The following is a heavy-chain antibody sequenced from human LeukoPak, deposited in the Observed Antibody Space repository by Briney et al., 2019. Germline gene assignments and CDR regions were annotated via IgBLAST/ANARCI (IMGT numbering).Heavy chain of an antibody. J-gene: IGHJ4*02. Sequence: GGSLRLPCAASGFTVSSNYMSWVRQAPGKGLEWVSVIYSGGSTYYADSVKGRFTISRDNSKNTLYLQMNSLGAEDTAVYYCARDGPPHYDFWSGYLEYWGQGTLVTVSS. CDR3: ARDGPPHYDFWSGYLEY. CDR1: GFTVSSNY. V-gene: IGHV3-66*01. CDR2: IYSGGST. D-gene: IGHD3-3*01.